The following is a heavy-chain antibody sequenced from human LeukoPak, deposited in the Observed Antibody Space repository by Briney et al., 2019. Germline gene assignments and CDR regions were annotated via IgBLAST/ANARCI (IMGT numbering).Heavy chain of an antibody. CDR1: GGTFSSYA. V-gene: IGHV1-69*05. D-gene: IGHD2-2*01. CDR3: ARGSPDIVVVPAALSQGVGGYYFDY. CDR2: IIPIFGTA. Sequence: SVKVSCKASGGTFSSYAISWVRQAPGQGLEWMGGIIPIFGTANYAQKFQGRVTITTDESTSTAYMELSSLRSEDTAVYYCARGSPDIVVVPAALSQGVGGYYFDYWGQGTLVTVSS. J-gene: IGHJ4*02.